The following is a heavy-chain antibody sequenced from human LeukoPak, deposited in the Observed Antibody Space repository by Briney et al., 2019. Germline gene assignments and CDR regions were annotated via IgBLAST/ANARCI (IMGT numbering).Heavy chain of an antibody. Sequence: GGSLRLSCAASGFTFSTYNMHWVRQAPGKGLEWVSYISSSSISIYSADSVKGRFTISRDDAKNSLYLQMNSLRAEDTAIYYCARGGDAIVVGDYFDYWGQGTLVTVSS. D-gene: IGHD2-15*01. CDR1: GFTFSTYN. V-gene: IGHV3-48*01. J-gene: IGHJ4*02. CDR3: ARGGDAIVVGDYFDY. CDR2: ISSSSISI.